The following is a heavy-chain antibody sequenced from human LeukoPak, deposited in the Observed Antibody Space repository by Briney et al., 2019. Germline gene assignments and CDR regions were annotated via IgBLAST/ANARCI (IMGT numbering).Heavy chain of an antibody. Sequence: GGSLRLSCAASGFTVSSNYMTWVRQAPGKGLEWVSVIHNDGSTYYADSVKGRFTISRDNSKNMLFLRMNSLRVEDTAVYFCVSLARDYWGQGTLVSVSS. CDR1: GFTVSSNY. CDR3: VSLARDY. CDR2: IHNDGST. V-gene: IGHV3-53*01. J-gene: IGHJ4*02. D-gene: IGHD3-3*02.